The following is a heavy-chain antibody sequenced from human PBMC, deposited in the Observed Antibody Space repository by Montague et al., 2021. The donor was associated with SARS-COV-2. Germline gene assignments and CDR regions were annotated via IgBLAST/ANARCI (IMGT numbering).Heavy chain of an antibody. V-gene: IGHV4-4*02. J-gene: IGHJ3*02. CDR3: ARREPLGADDAFDI. CDR2: THQWGGT. CDR1: GDSINSEHW. Sequence: SETLSLTCAVSGDSINSEHWWSWVRQPPGKGLEWIVETHQWGGTNYNPSLRSRVSISLDNSKNQFSLILTSATAADTAMYYCARREPLGADDAFDIWGQGTMVTVSS. D-gene: IGHD1-26*01.